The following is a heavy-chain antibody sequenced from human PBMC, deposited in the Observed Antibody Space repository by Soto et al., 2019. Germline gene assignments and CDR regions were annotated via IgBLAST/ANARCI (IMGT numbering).Heavy chain of an antibody. CDR3: ARRGGWRYSCDYFDY. Sequence: QVQLVQSGAEVKKPGASVKVSCKASGYTFTSYDINWVRQATGQGLEWMGWMNPNSGNTGYAQKFQGRVTMTRTTSIRTAYMELSSLGSEDTAVYYCARRGGWRYSCDYFDYWGQGTLVTVSS. CDR1: GYTFTSYD. CDR2: MNPNSGNT. V-gene: IGHV1-8*01. J-gene: IGHJ4*02. D-gene: IGHD5-18*01.